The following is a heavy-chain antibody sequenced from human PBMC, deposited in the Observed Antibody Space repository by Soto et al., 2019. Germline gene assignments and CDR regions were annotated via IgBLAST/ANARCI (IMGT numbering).Heavy chain of an antibody. CDR1: GLSFSNAY. CDR2: IKSKTDGGTI. D-gene: IGHD2-15*01. CDR3: TTRGALGY. Sequence: EVQLVESGGGLVKPGESLRLSCAASGLSFSNAYINWVRQAPGKGLEWVGGIKSKTDGGTIDYAAPVKGRFIISRDDSSNTVYLQMNSLKTEDTAVYYCTTRGALGYWGQGTLVTVSS. J-gene: IGHJ4*02. V-gene: IGHV3-15*07.